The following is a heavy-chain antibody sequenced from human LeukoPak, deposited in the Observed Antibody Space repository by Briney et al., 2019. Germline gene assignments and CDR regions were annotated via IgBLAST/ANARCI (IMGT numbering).Heavy chain of an antibody. CDR1: GGSISSYY. CDR2: IYYSGST. Sequence: PSETLSLTCTVSGGSISSYYWSWIRQPPGKGLEWIGYIYYSGSTNYNPSLKSRVTISVDTSKNQFSLKLSSVTAADTAVYYCAREAISYFDYWGQGTLVTVSS. J-gene: IGHJ4*02. CDR3: AREAISYFDY. V-gene: IGHV4-59*01.